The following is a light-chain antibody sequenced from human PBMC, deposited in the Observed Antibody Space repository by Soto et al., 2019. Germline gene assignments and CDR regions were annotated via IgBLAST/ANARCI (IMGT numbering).Light chain of an antibody. Sequence: DIQMTQSPSSLSASVGDRVTITRRASQDISKYLAWYQQRPGKVPKLLINAASTLQSGVPSRFSGSGSGTDFTLTISSLQPEDVATYYCQKYNSGPRTFGQGTKVEIK. CDR2: AAS. CDR3: QKYNSGPRT. CDR1: QDISKY. J-gene: IGKJ1*01. V-gene: IGKV1-27*01.